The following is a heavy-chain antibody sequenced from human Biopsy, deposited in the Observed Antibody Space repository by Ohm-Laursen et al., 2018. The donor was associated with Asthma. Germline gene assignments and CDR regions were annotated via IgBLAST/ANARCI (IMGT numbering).Heavy chain of an antibody. CDR1: GYTFIGCH. V-gene: IGHV1-2*06. CDR2: INPNSGGT. J-gene: IGHJ5*02. Sequence: SVKVSCKASGYTFIGCHIHWMRQAPGQGLEWMGRINPNSGGTNYAQKFQGRVTMTRDTSISTAYMGVSRLGSDDTAVYYCARGQKSAGDRWFDPWGQGTLVTVSS. D-gene: IGHD6-13*01. CDR3: ARGQKSAGDRWFDP.